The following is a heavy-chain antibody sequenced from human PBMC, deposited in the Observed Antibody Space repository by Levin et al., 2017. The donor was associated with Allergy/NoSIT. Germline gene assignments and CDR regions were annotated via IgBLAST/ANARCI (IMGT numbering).Heavy chain of an antibody. D-gene: IGHD5-12*01. CDR3: TRGSGGYTGYDDY. V-gene: IGHV3-49*04. CDR2: IRSKEYGEIA. J-gene: IGHJ4*02. CDR1: GFTSGDYA. Sequence: LPGGSLRLSCRGFGFTSGDYAMSWVRQAPGKGLEWVGFIRSKEYGEIADYATSVLGRFSISRDASKTVVYLQMNNLQTEDTAVYYCTRGSGGYTGYDDYWGQGTLVTVSS.